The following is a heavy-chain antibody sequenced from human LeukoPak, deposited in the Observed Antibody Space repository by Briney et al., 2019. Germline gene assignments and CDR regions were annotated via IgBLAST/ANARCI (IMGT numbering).Heavy chain of an antibody. CDR1: GTPISGDY. CDR3: ARHPLSSPFDF. D-gene: IGHD2/OR15-2a*01. CDR2: VYFTGNT. Sequence: SETLSLTCTVSGTPISGDYWSWIRQPPGKGVEWIGYVYFTGNTNYNPSLKSRVTISMDTSKNQISLTVTSVTAADTAVYYCARHPLSSPFDFWGQGTLVAVSS. J-gene: IGHJ4*02. V-gene: IGHV4-59*08.